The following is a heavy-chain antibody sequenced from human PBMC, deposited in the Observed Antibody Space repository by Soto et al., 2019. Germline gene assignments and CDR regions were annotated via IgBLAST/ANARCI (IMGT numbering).Heavy chain of an antibody. CDR2: IIPLWGST. Sequence: QVQLVQSGAEVKKPGSSVKVSCKASGGTFSSFAISWVRQAPGQGLEWIGGIIPLWGSTSYAQKFQGRVTITADESTNTAYMELNGLRSEDTAVYYCARDSSSWYFFDYWGQGTLVTVSS. CDR1: GGTFSSFA. J-gene: IGHJ4*02. V-gene: IGHV1-69*01. CDR3: ARDSSSWYFFDY. D-gene: IGHD6-13*01.